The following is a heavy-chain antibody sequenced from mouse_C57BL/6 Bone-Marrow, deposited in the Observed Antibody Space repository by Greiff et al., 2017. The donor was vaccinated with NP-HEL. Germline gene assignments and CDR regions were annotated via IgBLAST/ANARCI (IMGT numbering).Heavy chain of an antibody. CDR1: GYTFTSYW. Sequence: VQLQESGAELVMPGASVKLSCKASGYTFTSYWMHWVKQRPGQGLEWIGEIDPSDSYTNYNQKFKGKSTLTVDKSSSTAYMQLSSLTSEDSAVYYCAREGSYDGYYVGAMDYWGQGTSVTVSS. CDR2: IDPSDSYT. CDR3: AREGSYDGYYVGAMDY. V-gene: IGHV1-69*01. D-gene: IGHD2-3*01. J-gene: IGHJ4*01.